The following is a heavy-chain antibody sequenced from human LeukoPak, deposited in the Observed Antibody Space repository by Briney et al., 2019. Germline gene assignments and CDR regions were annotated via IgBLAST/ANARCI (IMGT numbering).Heavy chain of an antibody. CDR2: ISTDGFST. D-gene: IGHD1-26*01. Sequence: GGSLRLSCAASGFTFSSYWMHWVRQARGKGLVWVSRISTDGFSTIYVDSVKGRFTISRDNAKNTLYLQMSSLRAEDTAVYYCAKLVGDTGYWGQGTLVTVSS. CDR1: GFTFSSYW. CDR3: AKLVGDTGY. J-gene: IGHJ4*02. V-gene: IGHV3-74*01.